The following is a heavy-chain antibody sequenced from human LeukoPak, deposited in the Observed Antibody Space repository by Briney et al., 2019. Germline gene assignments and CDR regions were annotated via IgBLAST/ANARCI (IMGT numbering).Heavy chain of an antibody. CDR1: GGSVSSSSYY. V-gene: IGHV4-61*01. D-gene: IGHD5-24*01. Sequence: SETLSLTCTVSGGSVSSSSYYWSWIRQPPGKGLEWIGYLSYSGSTNYNPSLKSRVSISVDTSKNQFSLKLSSVTAADTAVYYCARRDGYSRRWDYYYGMDVWGQGTTVTVSS. CDR2: LSYSGST. CDR3: ARRDGYSRRWDYYYGMDV. J-gene: IGHJ6*02.